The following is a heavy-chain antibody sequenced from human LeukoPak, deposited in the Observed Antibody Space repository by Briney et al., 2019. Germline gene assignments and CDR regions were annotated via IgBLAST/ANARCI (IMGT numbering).Heavy chain of an antibody. J-gene: IGHJ4*02. V-gene: IGHV3-66*01. Sequence: GGSLRLSCAASGFTVSSNYMSWVRQAPGQGLEWVSVIYSGGSTYYADSVKGRFTISRDNSKNTLYLQMNSLRAEDTAVYYCARTVGYCSGGSCYFDYWGQGTLVTVSS. D-gene: IGHD2-15*01. CDR1: GFTVSSNY. CDR2: IYSGGST. CDR3: ARTVGYCSGGSCYFDY.